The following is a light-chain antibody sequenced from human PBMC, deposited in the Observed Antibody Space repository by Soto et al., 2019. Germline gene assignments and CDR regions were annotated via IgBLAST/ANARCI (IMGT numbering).Light chain of an antibody. CDR2: DSS. Sequence: EIVLSHSPATVSLSTGERATLSCRASQSLSSNFLAWYQQKPGQPPRLLIYDSSTRATGFPDRFSGSGFGTGFTLAIIRLEAEDFAVYSCQQYDIPPWPFGQGTKVDIK. CDR3: QQYDIPPWP. CDR1: QSLSSNF. V-gene: IGKV3-20*01. J-gene: IGKJ1*01.